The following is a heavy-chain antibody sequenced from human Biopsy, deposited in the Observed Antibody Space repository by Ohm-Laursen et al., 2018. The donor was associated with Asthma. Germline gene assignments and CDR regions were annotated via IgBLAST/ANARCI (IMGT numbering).Heavy chain of an antibody. CDR1: GGTLSNFA. J-gene: IGHJ4*02. CDR3: ASDFPKDYVRYNFQF. D-gene: IGHD4-17*01. V-gene: IGHV1-24*01. Sequence: SVKVSCKAPGGTLSNFAISWVRQAPGQGLEWMGGHDHEEGGAVNAWRFQGRVTMTEDTSTDTAYMELSSLSSDDTAVYYCASDFPKDYVRYNFQFWGQGTLVTVSS. CDR2: HDHEEGGA.